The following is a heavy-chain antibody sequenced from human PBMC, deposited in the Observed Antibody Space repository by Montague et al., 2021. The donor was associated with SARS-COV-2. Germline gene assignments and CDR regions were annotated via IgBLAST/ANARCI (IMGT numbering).Heavy chain of an antibody. CDR3: TSLTGATYE. J-gene: IGHJ4*02. CDR2: IYHSGST. CDR1: GGSINSSYW. D-gene: IGHD1-20*01. V-gene: IGHV4-4*02. Sequence: SETLSLTRAVSGGSINSSYWWSWVRQPPGKGLEWIGEIYHSGSTNYSPSLKTRVTMSVDKSKNQFSLKLSSVTAADTAMYYCTSLTGATYEWGQGTLVTVSS.